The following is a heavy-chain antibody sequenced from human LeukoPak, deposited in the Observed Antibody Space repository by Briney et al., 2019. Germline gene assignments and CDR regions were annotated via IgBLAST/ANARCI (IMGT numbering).Heavy chain of an antibody. Sequence: PSETLSLTCTVSGGSISSYYRSWIRQPPGKGLEWIGYIYYSGSTNYNPSLKSRVTISVDTSKNQFSLKLSSVTAADTAVYYCARDYYDSSGYYNGGQWGQGTLVTVSS. J-gene: IGHJ4*02. CDR1: GGSISSYY. CDR2: IYYSGST. D-gene: IGHD3-22*01. V-gene: IGHV4-59*01. CDR3: ARDYYDSSGYYNGGQ.